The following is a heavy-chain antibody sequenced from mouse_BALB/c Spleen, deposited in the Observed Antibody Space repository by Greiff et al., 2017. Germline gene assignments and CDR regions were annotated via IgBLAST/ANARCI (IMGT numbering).Heavy chain of an antibody. CDR3: AREGHYYGSSRYYFDY. CDR1: GFTFSSFG. D-gene: IGHD1-1*01. Sequence: EVQLVESGGGLVQPGGSRKLSCAASGFTFSSFGMHWVRQAPEKGLEWVAYISSGSSTIYYADTVKGRFTISRDNPKNTLFLQITSLRSEDTAMYYCAREGHYYGSSRYYFDYWGQGTTLTVSS. J-gene: IGHJ2*01. CDR2: ISSGSSTI. V-gene: IGHV5-17*02.